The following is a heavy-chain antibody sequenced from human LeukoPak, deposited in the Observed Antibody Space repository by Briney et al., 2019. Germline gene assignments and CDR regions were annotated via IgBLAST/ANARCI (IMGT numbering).Heavy chain of an antibody. J-gene: IGHJ4*02. Sequence: GGSLRLSCAASGFTFSSYEMNWVRQAPGKGLEWVSYISSSGSTIYYADSVKGRFTISRDNAKNSLYLQMNSLRAEDTAVYYCARGGGYDFRSAVYDSRGYYPFDYWGQGTLVTVSS. V-gene: IGHV3-48*03. CDR3: ARGGGYDFRSAVYDSRGYYPFDY. CDR2: ISSSGSTI. D-gene: IGHD3-22*01. CDR1: GFTFSSYE.